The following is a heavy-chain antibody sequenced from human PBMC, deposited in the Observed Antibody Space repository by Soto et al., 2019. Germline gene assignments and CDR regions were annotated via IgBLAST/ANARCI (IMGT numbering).Heavy chain of an antibody. V-gene: IGHV3-21*01. J-gene: IGHJ4*02. CDR3: ARDWADSSGFDY. Sequence: PGGSLRLSCAASGFTFSSYSMNWVRQAPGKGLEWVSSISSSSSYIYYADSVKGRFTISRDNAKNSLYLQMNSLRAEDTAVYYCARDWADSSGFDYWGQGTLVTVSS. CDR2: ISSSSSYI. D-gene: IGHD6-19*01. CDR1: GFTFSSYS.